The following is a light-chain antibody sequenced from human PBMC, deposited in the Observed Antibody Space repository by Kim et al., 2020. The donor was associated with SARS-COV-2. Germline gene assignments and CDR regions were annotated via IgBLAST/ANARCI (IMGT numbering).Light chain of an antibody. CDR3: QQHHYWRA. V-gene: IGKV3-15*01. Sequence: SVSLGDRATRCSRASQSSSNYLCCYQQRPGEAPMLLIYGASTVAASLPASCSGSGSGTELTLTNSSLQSDDFATYYCQQHHYWRAFGQGTQLEIK. CDR2: GAS. CDR1: QSSSNY. J-gene: IGKJ5*01.